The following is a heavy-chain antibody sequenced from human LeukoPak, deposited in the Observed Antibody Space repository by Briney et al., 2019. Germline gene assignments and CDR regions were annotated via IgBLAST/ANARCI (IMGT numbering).Heavy chain of an antibody. D-gene: IGHD6-6*01. J-gene: IGHJ6*03. Sequence: KPSETLSLTCAIYGGSFSGNYWSWLRQPPGKGLEWVGRIKSKTDGGTTDYAAPVKGRFTISRDDSKNTLYLQMNSLKTEDTAVYYCTTGGGIAARPRGPYYYYMDVWGKGTTVTVSS. CDR1: GGSFSGNY. CDR3: TTGGGIAARPRGPYYYYMDV. CDR2: IKSKTDGGTT. V-gene: IGHV3-15*01.